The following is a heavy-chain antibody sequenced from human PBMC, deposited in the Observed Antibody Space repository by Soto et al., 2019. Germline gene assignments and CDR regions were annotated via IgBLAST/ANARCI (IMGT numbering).Heavy chain of an antibody. Sequence: SETLSLTCTFSGGSISSYYWSWIRQPPGKGLEWIGYIYYSGSTNYNPSLKSRVTISVDTSKNQFSLKLSSVTAADTAVYYCARYYEPNWYDPWGQGTLVTVSS. D-gene: IGHD1-26*01. J-gene: IGHJ5*02. CDR3: ARYYEPNWYDP. CDR2: IYYSGST. CDR1: GGSISSYY. V-gene: IGHV4-59*01.